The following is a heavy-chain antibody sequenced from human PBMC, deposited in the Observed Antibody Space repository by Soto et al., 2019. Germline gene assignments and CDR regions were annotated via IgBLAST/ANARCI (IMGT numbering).Heavy chain of an antibody. CDR2: ISYDGSNK. CDR1: ELHIIGYK. Sequence: GGSLRLSCPAAELHIIGYKMHWVRPAPGNGVDWVEVISYDGSNKYYADSVKGRFTISRDNSKNTLYLQMNSLRAEDTAVYYCGRDLLSQWLVRGYYYGMDVWGQGNAVTVSS. V-gene: IGHV3-30-3*01. J-gene: IGHJ6*02. D-gene: IGHD6-19*01. CDR3: GRDLLSQWLVRGYYYGMDV.